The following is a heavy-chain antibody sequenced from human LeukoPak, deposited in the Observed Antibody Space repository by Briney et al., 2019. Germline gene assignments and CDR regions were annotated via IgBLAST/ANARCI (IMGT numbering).Heavy chain of an antibody. D-gene: IGHD6-19*01. J-gene: IGHJ4*02. CDR2: IYYSGST. V-gene: IGHV4-39*01. CDR3: ARRYSSGWYYFDY. CDR1: GGSISSSSYY. Sequence: PSETLSLTCTVSGGSISSSSYYWGWIRQPPGKGLEWIGSIYYSGSTYYNPSLKSRVTISVDTSKNQFSLKLSSVTAADTAVYYCARRYSSGWYYFDYWAREPWSPSPQ.